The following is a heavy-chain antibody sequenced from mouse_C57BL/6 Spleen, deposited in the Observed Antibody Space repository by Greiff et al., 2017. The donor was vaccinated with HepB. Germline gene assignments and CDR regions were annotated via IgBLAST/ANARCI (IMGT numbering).Heavy chain of an antibody. V-gene: IGHV2-6*01. D-gene: IGHD2-4*01. CDR2: IWGVGST. J-gene: IGHJ4*01. CDR1: GFSLTSYG. CDR3: ARHYDYDGGAMDY. Sequence: VMLVESGPGLVAPSQSLSITCTVSGFSLTSYGVDWVRQSPGKGLEWLGVIWGVGSTNYNSALKSRLSISKDNSKSQVFLKMNSLQTDDTAMYYCARHYDYDGGAMDYWGQGTSVTVSS.